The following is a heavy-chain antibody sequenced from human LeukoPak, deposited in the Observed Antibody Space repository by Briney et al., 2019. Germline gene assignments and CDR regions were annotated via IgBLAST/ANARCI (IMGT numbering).Heavy chain of an antibody. J-gene: IGHJ4*02. V-gene: IGHV4-34*01. CDR1: GGSVSGYY. Sequence: SETLSLTCAVYGGSVSGYYWSWIRQPPGKGLEWIGEINHSGSTNYNPSLKSRVTISVDTSKNQFSLKLSSVTAADTAVYYCARGRRAGTAARSYYFDYWGQGTLVTVSS. CDR3: ARGRRAGTAARSYYFDY. CDR2: INHSGST.